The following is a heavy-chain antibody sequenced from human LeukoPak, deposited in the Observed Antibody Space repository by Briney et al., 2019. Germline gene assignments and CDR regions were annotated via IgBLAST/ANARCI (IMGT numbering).Heavy chain of an antibody. CDR2: IYTSGST. V-gene: IGHV4-61*02. D-gene: IGHD3-9*01. J-gene: IGHJ4*02. CDR1: GGSISSGSYY. Sequence: SETLSLTCTVSGGSISSGSYYRSWIRQPAGKGLEWIGRIYTSGSTNYNPSLKSRVTISVDTSKNQFSLKLSSVTAADTAVYYCARDADILTGYYLDYWGQGTLLTVSS. CDR3: ARDADILTGYYLDY.